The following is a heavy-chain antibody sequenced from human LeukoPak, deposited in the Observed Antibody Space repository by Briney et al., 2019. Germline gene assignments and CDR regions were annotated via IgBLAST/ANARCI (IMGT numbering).Heavy chain of an antibody. D-gene: IGHD3-16*02. V-gene: IGHV1-46*01. CDR1: GYTFTNHY. Sequence: ASVTVSFKASGYTFTNHYMHWVRQAPGQGLEWMGLINPSGSSTLYAQKFQGRVTMTTDMSTTTDHMDLSSLRSEDTAVYYCARDNSVGDIAWWFDPWGQGTLVTVSS. J-gene: IGHJ5*02. CDR3: ARDNSVGDIAWWFDP. CDR2: INPSGSST.